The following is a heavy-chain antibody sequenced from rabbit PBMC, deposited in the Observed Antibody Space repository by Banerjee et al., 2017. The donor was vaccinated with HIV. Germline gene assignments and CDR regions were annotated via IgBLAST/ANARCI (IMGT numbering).Heavy chain of an antibody. Sequence: QEQLEESGGDLVKPEGSLTLTCTASAFSFSNGYVMCWVRQAPGKGLEWIACINTISGDTVYATWAKGRFTISKASWTTVTLQMTSLTAADTATYFCVRVNSGLNLWGQGTLVTVS. D-gene: IGHD4-1*01. CDR1: AFSFSNGYV. J-gene: IGHJ4*01. V-gene: IGHV1S45*01. CDR2: INTISGDT. CDR3: VRVNSGLNL.